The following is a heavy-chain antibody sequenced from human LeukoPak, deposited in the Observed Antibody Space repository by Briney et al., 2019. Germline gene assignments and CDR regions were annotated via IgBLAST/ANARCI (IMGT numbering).Heavy chain of an antibody. CDR3: ASVGPSTPNWFDP. CDR2: IYYSGST. CDR1: GGSISSSSYY. D-gene: IGHD1-26*01. Sequence: SETLPLTCTVSGGSISSSSYYWGWIRQPPGKGLEWIGSIYYSGSTYYNPSLKSRVTISVDTSKNQFSLKLSSVTAADTAVYYCASVGPSTPNWFDPWGQGTLVTVSS. J-gene: IGHJ5*02. V-gene: IGHV4-39*01.